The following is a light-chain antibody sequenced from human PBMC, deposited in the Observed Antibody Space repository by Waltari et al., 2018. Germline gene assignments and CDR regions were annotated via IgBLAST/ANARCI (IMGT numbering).Light chain of an antibody. J-gene: IGKJ2*01. CDR1: QVIGNF. Sequence: ASVGDSVTITCRASQVIGNFLAWYQQKPGKVPNLLISQASTLQAGVPSRFSGSGSGTDFTLTISSLQHGDFATYYCQQSYSSPYTFGQGTKLEIK. V-gene: IGKV1-27*01. CDR2: QAS. CDR3: QQSYSSPYT.